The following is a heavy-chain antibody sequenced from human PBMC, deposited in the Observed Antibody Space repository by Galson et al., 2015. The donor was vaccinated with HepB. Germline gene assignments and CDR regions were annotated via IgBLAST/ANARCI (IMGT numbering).Heavy chain of an antibody. J-gene: IGHJ4*02. Sequence: SLRLSCAASGFTFSSYSMNWVRQAPGKGLEWVSYISSSSSIIYYADSVKGRFTISRDKAKNSLYLQMNSLRAEDADVYYCARGNIVVVPAAVGKLIACWGQGTLVTVSS. CDR1: GFTFSSYS. CDR2: ISSSSSII. V-gene: IGHV3-48*01. D-gene: IGHD2-2*01. CDR3: ARGNIVVVPAAVGKLIAC.